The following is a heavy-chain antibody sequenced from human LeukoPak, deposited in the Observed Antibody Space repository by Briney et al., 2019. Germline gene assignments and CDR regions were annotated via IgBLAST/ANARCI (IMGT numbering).Heavy chain of an antibody. CDR3: ARDASGSYYDY. V-gene: IGHV3-7*01. CDR1: GFTLRSYG. J-gene: IGHJ4*02. D-gene: IGHD1-26*01. Sequence: GGSLRLSCAASGFTLRSYGMHWVRQAPGKGLEWVANINQGGSEKYYVDSVKGRFTISRDNAKNSLYLQMDSLRAEDTAMYYCARDASGSYYDYWGQGTLVTVSS. CDR2: INQGGSEK.